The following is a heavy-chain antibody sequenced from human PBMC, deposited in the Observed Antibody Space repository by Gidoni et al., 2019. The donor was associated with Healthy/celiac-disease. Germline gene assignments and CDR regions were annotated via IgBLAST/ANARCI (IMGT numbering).Heavy chain of an antibody. D-gene: IGHD2-15*01. CDR3: ARGGYCSGGSCYPSDNWFDP. Sequence: EVQLVESGGGLVQPGGSLRLSCAASGFTFSRYSLNWVRQAPGKGLEWVSYISSSSSTIYYADSVKGRFTISRENAKNSLYLQMNSLRDEDTAVYYCARGGYCSGGSCYPSDNWFDPWGQGTLVTVSS. V-gene: IGHV3-48*02. CDR1: GFTFSRYS. CDR2: ISSSSSTI. J-gene: IGHJ5*02.